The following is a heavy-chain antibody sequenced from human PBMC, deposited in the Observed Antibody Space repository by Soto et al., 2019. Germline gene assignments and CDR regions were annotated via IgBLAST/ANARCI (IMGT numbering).Heavy chain of an antibody. CDR3: ASGIVGATSYGVGG. J-gene: IGHJ6*02. CDR1: GFTFDDYG. Sequence: EVQLVESGGGVVRPGGSLRLSCAASGFTFDDYGMSWVRQAPGKGLEWVSGINWNGGSTGYADSVKGRFTISRDNASNARYLQMNSLRADNTALYYCASGIVGATSYGVGGWGQGTMVTVSS. D-gene: IGHD1-26*01. CDR2: INWNGGST. V-gene: IGHV3-20*04.